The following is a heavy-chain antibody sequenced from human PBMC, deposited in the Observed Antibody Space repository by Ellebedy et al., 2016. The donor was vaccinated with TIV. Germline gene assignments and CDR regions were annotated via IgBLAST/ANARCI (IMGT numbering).Heavy chain of an antibody. CDR3: ARVDPVDTAMVSSGPYYYGMDV. Sequence: ASVKVSCXASGYTFTGYYMHWVRQAPGQGLEWMGWINPNSGGTNYAQKFQGWVTMTRDTSISTAYMELSRLRSDDTAVYYCARVDPVDTAMVSSGPYYYGMDVWGQGTTVTVSS. V-gene: IGHV1-2*04. J-gene: IGHJ6*02. CDR1: GYTFTGYY. D-gene: IGHD5-18*01. CDR2: INPNSGGT.